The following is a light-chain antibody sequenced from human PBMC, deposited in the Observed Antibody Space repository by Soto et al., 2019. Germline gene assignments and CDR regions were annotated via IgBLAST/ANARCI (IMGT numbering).Light chain of an antibody. Sequence: QSALTQPASVSGSPGQSITISCTGTSSDVGGYNYVSWYQQHPGKAPKLMIYEVSNRPSGVSNRFSGSKPGNTASLTISGLQAEDEADYYCSSYTSSSLGVVFGGGTKLTVL. J-gene: IGLJ2*01. V-gene: IGLV2-14*01. CDR2: EVS. CDR3: SSYTSSSLGVV. CDR1: SSDVGGYNY.